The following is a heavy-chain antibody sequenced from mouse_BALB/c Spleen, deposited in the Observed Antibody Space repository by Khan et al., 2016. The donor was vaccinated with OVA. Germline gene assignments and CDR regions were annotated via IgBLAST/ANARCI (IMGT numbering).Heavy chain of an antibody. CDR3: WRSLVDYGSACEGCAY. Sequence: VQLQQSGPELVKPGASVKMSCKASGYTFTSYVMHWVKQKPGQGLEWIGYISPNNDGSKYNEKFRGKATLTSDKSSSTAYMELSSLTSEDSAGYYCWRSLVDYGSACEGCAYWGQGTLVTVAA. V-gene: IGHV1S136*01. D-gene: IGHD1-1*01. CDR2: ISPNNDGS. CDR1: GYTFTSYV. J-gene: IGHJ3*01.